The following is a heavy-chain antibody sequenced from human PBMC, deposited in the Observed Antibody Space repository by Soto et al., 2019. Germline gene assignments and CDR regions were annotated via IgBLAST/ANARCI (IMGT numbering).Heavy chain of an antibody. J-gene: IGHJ6*02. Sequence: PGESLKISCKGSGYIFTSYWIAWVRQIPGKGLEWMGIIYPGDSDTRYSPSFQGQVTISADKSISTAYLQWSSLKASDTAMYYCARRSRYAVGVYGMDVWGQGTTVTVSS. V-gene: IGHV5-51*01. CDR1: GYIFTSYW. CDR3: ARRSRYAVGVYGMDV. D-gene: IGHD2-2*01. CDR2: IYPGDSDT.